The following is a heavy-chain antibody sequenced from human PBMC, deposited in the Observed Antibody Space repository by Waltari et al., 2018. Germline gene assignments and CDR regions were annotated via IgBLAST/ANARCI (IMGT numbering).Heavy chain of an antibody. CDR1: GGSISSHY. CDR3: ASARFREPFDY. D-gene: IGHD3-10*01. Sequence: QVQLQESGPGLVKPSETLSLTCPVSGGSISSHYWSWIRQPPGKGLEWIGYIYYSGSTNYNPSLKSRVTISVDTSKNQFSLKLSSVTAADTAVYYCASARFREPFDYWGQGTLVTVSS. CDR2: IYYSGST. V-gene: IGHV4-59*11. J-gene: IGHJ4*02.